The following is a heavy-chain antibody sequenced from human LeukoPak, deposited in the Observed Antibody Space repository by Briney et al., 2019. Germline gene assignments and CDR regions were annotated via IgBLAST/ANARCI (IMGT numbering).Heavy chain of an antibody. CDR3: ARMSGYCSGDSCYGNNWFDP. CDR2: INPKSGGT. V-gene: IGHV1-2*02. Sequence: ASVKVSCKASGYTFTGYYMHWVRQAPGQGLEWMGWINPKSGGTNYAQKFQGRVTITADESTSTAYMELSRLTSEDTAVYYCARMSGYCSGDSCYGNNWFDPWGQGTLVTVSS. D-gene: IGHD2-15*01. J-gene: IGHJ5*02. CDR1: GYTFTGYY.